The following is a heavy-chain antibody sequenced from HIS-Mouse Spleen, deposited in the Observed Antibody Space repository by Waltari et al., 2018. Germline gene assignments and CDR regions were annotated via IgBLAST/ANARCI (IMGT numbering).Heavy chain of an antibody. CDR1: GFTFSSYA. CDR3: ARDFRAMDVAAAGFQH. CDR2: ISYDGSNK. D-gene: IGHD6-13*01. V-gene: IGHV3-30*04. Sequence: QVQLVESGGGVVQPGRSLRLSCAASGFTFSSYAMHWVRQAPGKGLEWVAVISYDGSNKYYADSVKGRFTISRDNSKNTLYLQMNSLRAEDTAVYYCARDFRAMDVAAAGFQHWGQGTLVTVSS. J-gene: IGHJ1*01.